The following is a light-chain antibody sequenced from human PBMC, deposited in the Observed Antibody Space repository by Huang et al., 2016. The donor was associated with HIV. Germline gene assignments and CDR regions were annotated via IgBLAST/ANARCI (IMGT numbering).Light chain of an antibody. J-gene: IGKJ2*01. CDR1: QSISSN. Sequence: EIVMTQSPATLFVSPGERATLSCRASQSISSNLAWYQQKPGQAPRVLIYGASTRASGVPARFSGAWSGTEFTLTISSLQSEDLAVYYCQQYDQWPPGYTFGQGTKL. CDR2: GAS. CDR3: QQYDQWPPGYT. V-gene: IGKV3-15*01.